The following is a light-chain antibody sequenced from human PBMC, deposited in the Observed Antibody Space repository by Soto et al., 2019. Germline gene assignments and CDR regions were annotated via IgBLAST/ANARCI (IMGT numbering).Light chain of an antibody. CDR2: GAS. CDR1: QRVDDSH. CDR3: QQYGSSGT. J-gene: IGKJ1*01. Sequence: ELVLTQSPGTLSLSPGESATLSCRASQRVDDSHLAWYQLRPGQAPRLLIYGASTRATGIQDRFSGSGSGTEFSLTIRGLKPEDFAVYYCQQYGSSGTCGQGTKVDIK. V-gene: IGKV3-20*01.